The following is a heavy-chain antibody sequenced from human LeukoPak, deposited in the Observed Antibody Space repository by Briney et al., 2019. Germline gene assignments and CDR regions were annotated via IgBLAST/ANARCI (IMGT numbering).Heavy chain of an antibody. V-gene: IGHV3-48*04. CDR2: ISNIGDII. Sequence: GGSLRLSCTVSGFTVSSNSMNWVRQAPGKGLEWISHISNIGDIIHYPDSVEGRFTISRDNAKNSLYLQMNSLRAEDTAVYYCAKDATAVVGTVYMDVWGKGTTVTISS. D-gene: IGHD6-13*01. CDR3: AKDATAVVGTVYMDV. CDR1: GFTVSSNS. J-gene: IGHJ6*03.